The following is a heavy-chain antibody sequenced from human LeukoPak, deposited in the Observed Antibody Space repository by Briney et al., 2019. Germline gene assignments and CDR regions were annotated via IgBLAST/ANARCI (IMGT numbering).Heavy chain of an antibody. Sequence: NPGGSLRLSCAASGFTFSDYYMSWIRQAPGKGLEWVSYISSSGSTTYYADSVKGRFTISRDNAKNSLYLQMNSLRAEDTAVYYCANGPMITFGGLTEREFDYWGQGTLVTVSS. CDR2: ISSSGSTT. V-gene: IGHV3-11*01. CDR3: ANGPMITFGGLTEREFDY. J-gene: IGHJ4*02. D-gene: IGHD3-16*01. CDR1: GFTFSDYY.